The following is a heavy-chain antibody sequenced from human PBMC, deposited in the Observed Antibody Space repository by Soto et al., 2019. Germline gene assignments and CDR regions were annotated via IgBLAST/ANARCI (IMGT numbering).Heavy chain of an antibody. V-gene: IGHV4-34*01. Sequence: LSLTCAVYGGSFSGYYWSWIRQPPGKGLEWIGEINHSGSTNYNPSLKSRVTISVDTSKNQFSLKLSSVTAADTAVYYCASRGLAARPTFDYWGQGTLVTVSS. J-gene: IGHJ4*02. CDR3: ASRGLAARPTFDY. CDR2: INHSGST. CDR1: GGSFSGYY. D-gene: IGHD6-6*01.